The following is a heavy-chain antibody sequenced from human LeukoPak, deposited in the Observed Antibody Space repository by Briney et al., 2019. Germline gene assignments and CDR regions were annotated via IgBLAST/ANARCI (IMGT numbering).Heavy chain of an antibody. CDR1: GFTFSSYW. J-gene: IGHJ4*02. D-gene: IGHD5-24*01. CDR2: INSDGSST. V-gene: IGHV3-74*01. CDR3: ARGGEMATIHFDY. Sequence: TGGSLRLSCAASGFTFSSYWMHWVRQAPGKGLVWVSRINSDGSSTSYADPVKGRFTISRDNAKNTLYLQMNSLRAEDTAVYYCARGGEMATIHFDYWGQGTLVTVSS.